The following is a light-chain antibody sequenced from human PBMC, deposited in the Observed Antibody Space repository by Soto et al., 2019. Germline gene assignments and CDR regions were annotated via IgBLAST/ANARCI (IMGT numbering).Light chain of an antibody. CDR1: QSVSSGS. CDR2: GAS. Sequence: TVLTQSPGTLSLSPGERATLSCRASQSVSSGSLAWYQQKPGQAPRLLNFGASIRATGIPDRFSGSGSGTDFSLTISRLEPEDFAVYYCQQYERGFTFGPGTKVDIK. CDR3: QQYERGFT. J-gene: IGKJ3*01. V-gene: IGKV3-20*01.